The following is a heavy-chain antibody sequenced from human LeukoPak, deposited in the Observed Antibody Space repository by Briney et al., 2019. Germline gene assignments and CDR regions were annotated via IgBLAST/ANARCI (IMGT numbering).Heavy chain of an antibody. Sequence: ADSVKGRFTISRDNSKNTLYLQMNSLRAEDTAVYYCAKALTMIVVVTAIDYWGQGTLVTASS. V-gene: IGHV3-23*01. J-gene: IGHJ4*02. D-gene: IGHD3-22*01. CDR3: AKALTMIVVVTAIDY.